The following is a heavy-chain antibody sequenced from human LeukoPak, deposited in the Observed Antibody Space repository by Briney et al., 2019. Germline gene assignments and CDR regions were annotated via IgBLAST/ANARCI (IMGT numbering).Heavy chain of an antibody. CDR2: IYYSGST. Sequence: SETLSLTCTVSGGSISSYYWSWIRQPPGKGLEWIGYIYYSGSTNYNPCLKSRLTISVDTSKNQFSLKLNSVTAADTAVYYCARDRSEFDYWGQGTLVTVSS. CDR3: ARDRSEFDY. V-gene: IGHV4-59*01. CDR1: GGSISSYY. J-gene: IGHJ4*02.